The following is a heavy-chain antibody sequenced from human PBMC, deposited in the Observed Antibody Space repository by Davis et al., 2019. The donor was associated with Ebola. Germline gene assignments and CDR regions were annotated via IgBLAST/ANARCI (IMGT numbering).Heavy chain of an antibody. CDR3: ARDPAMTTVVTKYYYYGMDV. V-gene: IGHV3-33*01. CDR1: GFTFSSYG. CDR2: IWYDGSNK. Sequence: PGGSLRLSCAASGFTFSSYGVHWVRQAPGKGLEWVAVIWYDGSNKYYADSVKGRFTISRDNSKNTLYLQMNSLRAEDTAVYYCARDPAMTTVVTKYYYYGMDVWGQGTTVTVSS. D-gene: IGHD4-23*01. J-gene: IGHJ6*02.